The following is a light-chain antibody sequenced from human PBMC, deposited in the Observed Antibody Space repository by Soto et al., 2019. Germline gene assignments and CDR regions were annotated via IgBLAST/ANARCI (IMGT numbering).Light chain of an antibody. V-gene: IGKV3-15*01. CDR3: QQKNTGPRP. CDR2: GSS. J-gene: IGKJ1*01. Sequence: ETVMTQSPATLSVSPGERATLSCRASQSVNSDLAWYQKKPGQAPRLLIYGSSTRATGIPARFSGGGSGTNFTLTISTLHSEDFAFYYCQQKNTGPRPFGKGTRV. CDR1: QSVNSD.